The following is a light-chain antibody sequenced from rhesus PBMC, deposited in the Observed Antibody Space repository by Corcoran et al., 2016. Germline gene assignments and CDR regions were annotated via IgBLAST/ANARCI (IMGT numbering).Light chain of an antibody. CDR1: QGITND. CDR2: EAS. J-gene: IGKJ4*01. V-gene: IGKV1-25*01. Sequence: DIQMTQSPSSLSASVGDRVTLTCRASQGITNDLAWYQQKPGETPNLLIVEASGLQSGVPYRFSGSGSGTDFTLTISVLQSEDFATYYCQQYHNIPLTFGGGSKVAIK. CDR3: QQYHNIPLT.